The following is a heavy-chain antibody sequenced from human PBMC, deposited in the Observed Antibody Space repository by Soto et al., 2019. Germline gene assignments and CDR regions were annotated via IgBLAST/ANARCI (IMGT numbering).Heavy chain of an antibody. J-gene: IGHJ6*02. CDR2: VSAGGDMT. D-gene: IGHD3-10*01. CDR3: ARGDRGGSGSPASYYYSGLGV. V-gene: IGHV3-23*01. CDR1: GFTFSSYA. Sequence: DVQLLESGGHLVQPGGSLRLSCAASGFTFSSYAMSWVRQAPGKGLEWVSSVSAGGDMTYYSDSVKGRFTISRDNSNNALFLQMNRLRIEDTALYYCARGDRGGSGSPASYYYSGLGVWGQGTTVTVS.